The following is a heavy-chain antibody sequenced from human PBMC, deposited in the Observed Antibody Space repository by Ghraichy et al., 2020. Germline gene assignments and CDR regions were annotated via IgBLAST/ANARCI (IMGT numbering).Heavy chain of an antibody. CDR2: INHSGST. CDR1: GGSFSGYY. J-gene: IGHJ3*02. V-gene: IGHV4-34*01. CDR3: ARHRPNDAFDI. D-gene: IGHD1-14*01. Sequence: SETLSLTCAVYGGSFSGYYWSWIRQPPGKGLEWIGEINHSGSTNYNPSLKSRVTISVDTSKNQFSLKLSSVTAADTAVYYCARHRPNDAFDIWGQGTMVTVSS.